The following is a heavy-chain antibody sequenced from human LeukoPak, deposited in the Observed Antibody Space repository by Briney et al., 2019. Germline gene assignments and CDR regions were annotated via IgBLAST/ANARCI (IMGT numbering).Heavy chain of an antibody. CDR1: GFTFSSYA. CDR2: ISGSGGST. V-gene: IGHV3-23*01. J-gene: IGHJ4*02. D-gene: IGHD3-10*01. CDR3: AKHGFGVFEGY. Sequence: PGGSLRLSCAASGFTFSSYAMSWVRQAPGKGLQWASGISGSGGSTYYADSVKGRFTISRDNSKNTLYLQMNSLRAEDTAVYYCAKHGFGVFEGYWGQGTLVTVSS.